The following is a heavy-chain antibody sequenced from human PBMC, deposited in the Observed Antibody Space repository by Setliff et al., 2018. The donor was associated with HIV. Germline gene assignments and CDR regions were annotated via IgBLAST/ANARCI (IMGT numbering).Heavy chain of an antibody. V-gene: IGHV1-2*06. Sequence: ASVKVSCKTSGFIFTDYQIHWARQAPGQGLEWMGRFNPNSGVTNSPQKFQGRVTMTRGTSINTAYMELSRLTSDDTAFYYCAREPTGDFWSGYSSRGLDYWGQGTLVTVSS. CDR3: AREPTGDFWSGYSSRGLDY. CDR1: GFIFTDYQ. CDR2: FNPNSGVT. D-gene: IGHD3-3*01. J-gene: IGHJ4*02.